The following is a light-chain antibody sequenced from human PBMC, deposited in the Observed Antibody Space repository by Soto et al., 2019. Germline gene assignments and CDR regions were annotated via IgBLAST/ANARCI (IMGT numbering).Light chain of an antibody. V-gene: IGKV3-20*01. CDR2: GAS. CDR1: QSVGSNY. CDR3: HQYASSPLT. J-gene: IGKJ5*01. Sequence: EIVLTQSPGTLSLSPGERATHSCRASQSVGSNYLAWYQQTPGQAPRLLIHGASTRATGIPDRFSGSGSGTDFTLTLSRLESEDSAVYYCHQYASSPLTFGQGTRLEIQ.